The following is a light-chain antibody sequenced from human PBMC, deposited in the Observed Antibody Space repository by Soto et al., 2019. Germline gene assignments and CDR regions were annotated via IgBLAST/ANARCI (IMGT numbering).Light chain of an antibody. V-gene: IGLV2-14*01. CDR3: GSYASSSTLYV. CDR1: SSDVGGYNY. CDR2: DVS. J-gene: IGLJ1*01. Sequence: QSVLTQPASVSGSPGQSITISCTGTSSDVGGYNYVSWYQQHSGKAPKLMIYDVSNRPSGVSNRFSGSKSGNTASLTISGLQAEDESDYYCGSYASSSTLYVFGTGPKVTVL.